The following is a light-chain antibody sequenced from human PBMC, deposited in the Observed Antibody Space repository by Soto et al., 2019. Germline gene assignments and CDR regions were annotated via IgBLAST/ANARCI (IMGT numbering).Light chain of an antibody. CDR3: QQSYSTPWT. CDR2: GAS. Sequence: DIQMTQSPSSLSASVGDRVTITCRASQSISTNLNWYQQKPGKAPNLLIYGASSLQSGVPSRFSGSGSGTDFTLTISSLQPEDFATYYCQQSYSTPWTFGQGTKVEIK. V-gene: IGKV1-39*01. CDR1: QSISTN. J-gene: IGKJ1*01.